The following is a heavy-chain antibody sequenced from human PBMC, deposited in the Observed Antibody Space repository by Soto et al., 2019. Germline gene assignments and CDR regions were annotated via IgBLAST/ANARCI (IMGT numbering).Heavy chain of an antibody. D-gene: IGHD3-16*01. J-gene: IGHJ4*02. CDR3: ARDAQGVFLHY. CDR2: INAGNGNT. CDR1: GYTFTSYD. Sequence: GASVKVSCKASGYTFTSYDMHWVRQAPGQRLEWMGWINAGNGNTKYSQKFQGRVTITRDTSASTAYMELRSLRSDDTAVYYCARDAQGVFLHYWGQGTLVTVSS. V-gene: IGHV1-3*01.